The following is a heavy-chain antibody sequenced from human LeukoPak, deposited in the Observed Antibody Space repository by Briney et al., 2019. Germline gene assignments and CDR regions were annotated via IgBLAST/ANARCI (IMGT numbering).Heavy chain of an antibody. J-gene: IGHJ5*02. D-gene: IGHD3-9*01. CDR1: GGSISSSSYY. V-gene: IGHV4-39*01. CDR3: ARHQLYYDILTGLDWFDP. CDR2: IYYSGST. Sequence: SETLSLTCTVSGGSISSSSYYWGWIRQPPGKGLEWIGSIYYSGSTYYNPSLKSRVTISVDTSKNQFSLKLSSVTAADTAVYSCARHQLYYDILTGLDWFDPWGQGTLVTVSS.